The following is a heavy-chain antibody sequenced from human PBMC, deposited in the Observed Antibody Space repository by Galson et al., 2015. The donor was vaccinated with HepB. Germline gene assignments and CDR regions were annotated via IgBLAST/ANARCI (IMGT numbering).Heavy chain of an antibody. CDR3: AVDLRWSSHEPYYYGMDV. Sequence: SVKVSCKASGYTFTSYYMHWVRQAPGQGLEWMGWINPNSGGTNYAQKFQGWVTMNRDTSISTAYMELSRLRSDDTDVYYCAVDLRWSSHEPYYYGMDVWGQGTTVTVSS. CDR2: INPNSGGT. V-gene: IGHV1-2*04. D-gene: IGHD3-16*01. J-gene: IGHJ6*02. CDR1: GYTFTSYY.